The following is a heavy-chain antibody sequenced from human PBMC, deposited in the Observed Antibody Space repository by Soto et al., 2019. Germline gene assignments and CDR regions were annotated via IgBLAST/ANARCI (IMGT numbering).Heavy chain of an antibody. CDR2: IYYSGST. V-gene: IGHV4-30-4*01. J-gene: IGHJ5*02. Sequence: PSETLSLTCTVSGGSISSGDYYWSWIRQPPGKGLEWIGYIYYSGSTYYNPSLKSRVTISVDTSKNQFSLKLSSVTAADTAVYYCARPRGYCISTSCFNWFDPWGQGTLVTVSS. CDR3: ARPRGYCISTSCFNWFDP. D-gene: IGHD2-2*01. CDR1: GGSISSGDYY.